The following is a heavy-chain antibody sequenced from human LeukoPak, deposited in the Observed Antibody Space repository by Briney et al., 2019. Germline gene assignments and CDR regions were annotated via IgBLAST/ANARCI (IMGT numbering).Heavy chain of an antibody. CDR1: GYTFTSYG. CDR2: FDPEDGET. D-gene: IGHD1-26*01. J-gene: IGHJ5*02. CDR3: ATDHSGSSGWFDP. V-gene: IGHV1-24*01. Sequence: ASVKVSCKASGYTFTSYGISWVRQAPGKGLEWMGGFDPEDGETIYAQKFQGRVTMTEDTSTDTAYMELSSLRSEDTAVYYCATDHSGSSGWFDPWGQGTLVTVSS.